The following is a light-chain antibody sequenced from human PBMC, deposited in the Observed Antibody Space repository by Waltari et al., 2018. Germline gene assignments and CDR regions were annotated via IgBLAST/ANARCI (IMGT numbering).Light chain of an antibody. Sequence: QSALTQPASVSGSTGQSITISCTGTSSDVGTYDYVSWYQQHPGKAHKLMIYDVTNRPSWIANRFSVSKSGTPASLTISGLQADDDADYYCSSYTTSSTVYVFGTVTKVTVL. J-gene: IGLJ1*01. V-gene: IGLV2-14*03. CDR3: SSYTTSSTVYV. CDR2: DVT. CDR1: SSDVGTYDY.